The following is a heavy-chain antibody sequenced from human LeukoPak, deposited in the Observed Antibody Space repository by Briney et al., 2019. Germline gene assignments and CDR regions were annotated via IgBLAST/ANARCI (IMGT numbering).Heavy chain of an antibody. CDR1: GFTFSSYN. CDR2: ISSSSSYI. D-gene: IGHD2-8*02. Sequence: PGGSLRLSCAASGFTFSSYNMNWVRQAPGKGLEWVSSISSSSSYIYYADSVKGRFTISRDNAKNSLFLQMNSLRAEDTAVYYCARGTGGDFGGASLWGQGTLVTVSS. V-gene: IGHV3-21*01. J-gene: IGHJ4*02. CDR3: ARGTGGDFGGASL.